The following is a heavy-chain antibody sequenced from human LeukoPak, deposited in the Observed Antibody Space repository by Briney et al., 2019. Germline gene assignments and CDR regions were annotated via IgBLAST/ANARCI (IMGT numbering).Heavy chain of an antibody. Sequence: SETLSLTCTVSGGSISSSSYYWGWIRQPPGKGLEWIGSIYYSGSTYYNPSLKSRVTISVDTSKNQFSLKLSSVTAADTAVYYCARDALLYGPDYWGQGTLVTVSS. CDR1: GGSISSSSYY. V-gene: IGHV4-39*07. J-gene: IGHJ4*02. CDR2: IYYSGST. D-gene: IGHD3-10*01. CDR3: ARDALLYGPDY.